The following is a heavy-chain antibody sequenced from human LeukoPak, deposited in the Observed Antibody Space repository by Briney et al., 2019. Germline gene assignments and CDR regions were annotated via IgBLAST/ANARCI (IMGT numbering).Heavy chain of an antibody. CDR2: ISSSSRYI. CDR3: ARDGYCGGDCLRWYFDY. V-gene: IGHV3-21*01. D-gene: IGHD2-21*02. Sequence: GGSLRLSCAASGFTFSSYSMNWVRQAPGKGLEWVSSISSSSRYIYYADSVKGRFTISRDNAKNSLYLQMNSLRAEDTAVYYCARDGYCGGDCLRWYFDYWGQGTLVTVSS. J-gene: IGHJ4*02. CDR1: GFTFSSYS.